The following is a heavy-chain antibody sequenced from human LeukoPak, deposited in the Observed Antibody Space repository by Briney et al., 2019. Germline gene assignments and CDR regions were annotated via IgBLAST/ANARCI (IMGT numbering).Heavy chain of an antibody. CDR3: ARDDRGYSNYYFDY. D-gene: IGHD4-11*01. V-gene: IGHV4-30-4*07. CDR1: GGSISSSTYS. Sequence: SQTLSLTCAVSGGSISSSTYSWSWIRQPPGKGLEWIGYIYYSGTTYYNPSLKSRVTISVDTSKNQFSLKLSSVTAADTAVYYCARDDRGYSNYYFDYWGQGTLVTVSS. CDR2: IYYSGTT. J-gene: IGHJ4*02.